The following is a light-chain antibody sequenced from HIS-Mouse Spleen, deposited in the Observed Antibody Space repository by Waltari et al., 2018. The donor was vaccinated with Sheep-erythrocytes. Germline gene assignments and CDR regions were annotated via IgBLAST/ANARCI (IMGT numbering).Light chain of an antibody. CDR3: QQSYSTPPLT. CDR1: QSISSY. V-gene: IGKV1-39*01. Sequence: DIQMTQSPSSLSASVGDRVTITCRASQSISSYLNWYQQKPGNAPKLLIYAASSLQSGVPSKFSGSGSGTDFTLTISSQQPEDFATYYCQQSYSTPPLTFGGGTKVEIK. CDR2: AAS. J-gene: IGKJ4*01.